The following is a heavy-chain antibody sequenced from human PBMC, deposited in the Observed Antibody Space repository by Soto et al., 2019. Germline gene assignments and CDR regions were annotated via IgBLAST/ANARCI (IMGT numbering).Heavy chain of an antibody. V-gene: IGHV3-15*07. J-gene: IGHJ4*01. CDR1: GFSFSNAW. D-gene: IGHD3-22*01. Sequence: GGSLRLSCAASGFSFSNAWINWVRQAPGKGLEWVGRIKSKTDGGTTDYAAPVKGRFAISRDDSKNMVYLQMNSLKTEDTAVYYCSTDSCTTMIGVRFDYWGHGTLVTVSS. CDR2: IKSKTDGGTT. CDR3: STDSCTTMIGVRFDY.